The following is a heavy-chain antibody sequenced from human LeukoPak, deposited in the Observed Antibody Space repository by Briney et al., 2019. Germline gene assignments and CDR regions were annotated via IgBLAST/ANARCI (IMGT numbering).Heavy chain of an antibody. D-gene: IGHD5-12*01. V-gene: IGHV3-11*01. CDR1: GFTFSDYY. CDR3: ASDIVATSGDF. Sequence: KPGGSLRLSCAASGFTFSDYYMSWIRQAPGKGLEWVAYITSRGADIYYADSVKGRFTISRDNAKNALFLRMNSLRVEDTATYYCASDIVATSGDFWGQGTLVSVSS. CDR2: ITSRGADI. J-gene: IGHJ4*02.